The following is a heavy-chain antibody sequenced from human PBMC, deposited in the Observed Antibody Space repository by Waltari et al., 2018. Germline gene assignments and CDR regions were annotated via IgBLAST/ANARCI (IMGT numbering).Heavy chain of an antibody. D-gene: IGHD6-13*01. V-gene: IGHV3-30*02. J-gene: IGHJ4*02. CDR1: GFTFSSYG. CDR2: IRYDGSNK. CDR3: AIGSSGYSSSWPSFDY. Sequence: QVQLVESGGGVVQPGGSLRLSCAASGFTFSSYGMHWVRQAPGKGLEWVAFIRYDGSNKYYADSVKGRFTISRDNSKTTLYLQMNSLRAEDTAVYYCAIGSSGYSSSWPSFDYWGQGTLVTVSS.